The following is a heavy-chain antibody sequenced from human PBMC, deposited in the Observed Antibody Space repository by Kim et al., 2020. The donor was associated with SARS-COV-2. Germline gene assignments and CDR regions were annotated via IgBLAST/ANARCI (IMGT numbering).Heavy chain of an antibody. V-gene: IGHV4-39*01. CDR3: ARPRGSYRYAIEELDY. Sequence: SETLSLTCTVSGGSISSSSYYWGGIRQPPGKGLEWIGRIYYSGSTYYKPSLKSRVTISVDTSKNQFSLKLRSVTAADTAVCYCARPRGSYRYAIEELDY. D-gene: IGHD3-16*02. CDR1: GGSISSSSYY. J-gene: IGHJ4*01. CDR2: IYYSGST.